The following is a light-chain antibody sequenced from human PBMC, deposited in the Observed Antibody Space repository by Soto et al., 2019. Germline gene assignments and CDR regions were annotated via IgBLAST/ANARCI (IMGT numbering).Light chain of an antibody. CDR2: AAS. CDR1: QSISSY. J-gene: IGKJ3*01. V-gene: IGKV1-39*01. CDR3: QQSYSTPFN. Sequence: DLQMTQSPSSLSASVGDRVTITCRASQSISSYLNWYQQKPGKAPKLLIYAASSLQSGVPSRFSGSGSGTDFTLTISSLQPEDFATYYCQQSYSTPFNFGPGTKVXIK.